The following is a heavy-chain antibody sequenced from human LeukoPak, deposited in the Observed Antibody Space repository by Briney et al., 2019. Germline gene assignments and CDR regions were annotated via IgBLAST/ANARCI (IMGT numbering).Heavy chain of an antibody. D-gene: IGHD1-26*01. CDR3: ARVARGSYRKTPYYYYYYMDV. Sequence: SETLSLTCAVYGGSFSGYYWSWVRQPPGKGLEWIGEINHSGSTDYNPSLKSRVTISVDTSKNQFSLKLSSVTAADTAVYYCARVARGSYRKTPYYYYYYMDVWGKGTTVTVSS. CDR2: INHSGST. V-gene: IGHV4-34*01. CDR1: GGSFSGYY. J-gene: IGHJ6*03.